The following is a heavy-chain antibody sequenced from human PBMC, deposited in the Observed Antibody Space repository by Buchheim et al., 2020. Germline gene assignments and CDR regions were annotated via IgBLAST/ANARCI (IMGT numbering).Heavy chain of an antibody. D-gene: IGHD3-10*01. CDR2: INHSGST. J-gene: IGHJ5*02. Sequence: QVQLQQWGAGLLKPSETLSLTCAVYGGSFSGYYWSWIRQPPGKGLEWIGEINHSGSTNYNPSLKSRVTIPVDTSKNQFSLKLSSVTAADTAVYYCARVLWFGSNWFDPWGQGTL. CDR1: GGSFSGYY. CDR3: ARVLWFGSNWFDP. V-gene: IGHV4-34*01.